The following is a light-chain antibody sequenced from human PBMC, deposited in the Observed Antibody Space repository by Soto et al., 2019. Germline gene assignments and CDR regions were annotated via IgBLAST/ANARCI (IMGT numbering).Light chain of an antibody. CDR3: SSYAGSNNV. V-gene: IGLV2-8*01. CDR2: DVS. J-gene: IGLJ1*01. Sequence: LTQPPSASGSPGQSVTISCTGTSSDVGGYNYVSWYQQHPGKAPKLMIYDVSKRPSGVPDRFSGSKSGNTASLTVSGLQAEDEADYYCSSYAGSNNVFGTGTKVTVL. CDR1: SSDVGGYNY.